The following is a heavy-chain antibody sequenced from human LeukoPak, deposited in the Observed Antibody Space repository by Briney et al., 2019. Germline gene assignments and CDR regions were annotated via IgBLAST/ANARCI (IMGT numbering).Heavy chain of an antibody. V-gene: IGHV3-53*01. CDR3: AKGDSSGYLDY. CDR1: GFTVSSNY. CDR2: IYSGGST. J-gene: IGHJ4*02. D-gene: IGHD3-22*01. Sequence: AGGSLRLSCAASGFTVSSNYMSWVRQAPGKGLEWVSVIYSGGSTYYADSVKGRFTISRDNSKNTLYLQMNSLRAEDTAVYYCAKGDSSGYLDYWGQGTLVTVSS.